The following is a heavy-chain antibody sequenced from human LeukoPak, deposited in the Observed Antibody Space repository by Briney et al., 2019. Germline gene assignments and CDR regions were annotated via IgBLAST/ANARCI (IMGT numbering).Heavy chain of an antibody. CDR2: IRSKAYAGTT. D-gene: IGHD6-13*01. CDR1: GFSFADHA. V-gene: IGHV3-49*04. J-gene: IGHJ4*02. CDR3: TRLSSESSSWALDY. Sequence: GGSLRLSCTGSGFSFADHALSWVRQAPGKGLEWVAFIRSKAYAGTTEYAAPVKGRFTISRDDSKSIAYLQMNSLKTEDTAVYYCTRLSSESSSWALDYWGQGTLVSVSS.